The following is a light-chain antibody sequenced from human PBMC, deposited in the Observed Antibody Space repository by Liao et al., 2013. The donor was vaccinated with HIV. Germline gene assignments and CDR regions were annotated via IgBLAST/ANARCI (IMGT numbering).Light chain of an antibody. CDR2: QDS. Sequence: SFELTQPPSVSVSPGQTASITCSGDKLGDKDVCWYQQRPGQSPVLVIYQDSKRPSGIPGRFSGSSSGNTGTLTISGTQPMDEGDYYCQVWDRGPALFGGGTKLTVL. CDR1: KLGDKD. V-gene: IGLV3-1*01. CDR3: QVWDRGPAL. J-gene: IGLJ2*01.